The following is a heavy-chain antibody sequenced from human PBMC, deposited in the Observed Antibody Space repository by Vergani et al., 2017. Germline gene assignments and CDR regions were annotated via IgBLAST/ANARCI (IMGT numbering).Heavy chain of an antibody. CDR3: AREGGAEYFQH. J-gene: IGHJ1*01. CDR2: IYYSGST. V-gene: IGHV4-30-4*01. CDR1: GGSISSGDYY. D-gene: IGHD1-26*01. Sequence: QVQLQESGPGMVKPSQTLSLNCTVSGGSISSGDYYWSWIRQPPGKGLEWFGYIYYSGSTYYNPSLKSRVTISVDTSKNQFSMKLSSVTAADTAVYYCAREGGAEYFQHWGQGTLVTVSS.